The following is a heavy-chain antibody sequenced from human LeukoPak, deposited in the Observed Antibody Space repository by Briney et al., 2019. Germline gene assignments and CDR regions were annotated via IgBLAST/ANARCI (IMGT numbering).Heavy chain of an antibody. V-gene: IGHV3-74*01. J-gene: IGHJ6*03. Sequence: GGPLRLSCAASGFAFSNYWLHWVRPAPGKGLEWVARINTHGSSTNYADSVKGRFTISRDNAKNTLYLQMTSLSAEDTAVYYALGGEYYYYMDVWGEGTTVSVSS. D-gene: IGHD3-10*01. CDR2: INTHGSST. CDR1: GFAFSNYW. CDR3: LGGEYYYYMDV.